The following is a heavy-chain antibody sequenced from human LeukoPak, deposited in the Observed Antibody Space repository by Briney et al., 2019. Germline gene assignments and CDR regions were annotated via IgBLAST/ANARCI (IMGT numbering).Heavy chain of an antibody. CDR2: ISSSSYI. CDR1: GFTFSSYI. J-gene: IGHJ6*02. D-gene: IGHD3-3*01. V-gene: IGHV3-21*04. CDR3: ARSTSSYDFWSGYYSNYGMDV. Sequence: PGGSLRLSCAASGFTFSSYIMNWVRQAPGKGLEWVSSISSSSYIYYADSVKGRFTISRDNAKNSLYLQMNSLRAEDTAVYYCARSTSSYDFWSGYYSNYGMDVWGQGTTVTVSS.